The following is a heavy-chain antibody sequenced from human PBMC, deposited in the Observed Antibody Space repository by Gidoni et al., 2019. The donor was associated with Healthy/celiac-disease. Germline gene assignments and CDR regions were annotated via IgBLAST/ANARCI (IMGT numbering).Heavy chain of an antibody. D-gene: IGHD5-18*01. V-gene: IGHV4-59*01. J-gene: IGHJ4*02. CDR1: GGSISSYY. CDR2: IYYSGST. Sequence: QVQLQESGPGLVKPSETLSLTCTVPGGSISSYYWSWIRQPPGKGLEWIGYIYYSGSTNYNPSLKSRVTISVDTSKNQFSLKLSSVTAADTAVYYCARGYSYGFGRLYYFDYWGQGTLVTVSS. CDR3: ARGYSYGFGRLYYFDY.